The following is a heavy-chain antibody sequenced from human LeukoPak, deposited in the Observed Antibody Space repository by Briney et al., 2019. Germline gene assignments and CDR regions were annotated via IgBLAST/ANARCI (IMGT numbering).Heavy chain of an antibody. D-gene: IGHD4-17*01. CDR3: AGVGYGDPDEI. CDR1: GGTFSSYA. Sequence: SVKVSCKASGGTFSSYAISWVRQAPGQGLEWMGRIIPIFGTANYAQKFQGRVTITTDESTSTAYMELSSLRSEDTAVYYCAGVGYGDPDEIWGQGTLVTVSS. J-gene: IGHJ4*02. V-gene: IGHV1-69*05. CDR2: IIPIFGTA.